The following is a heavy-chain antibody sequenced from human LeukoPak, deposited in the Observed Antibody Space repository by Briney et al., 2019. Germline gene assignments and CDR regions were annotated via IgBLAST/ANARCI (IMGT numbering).Heavy chain of an antibody. J-gene: IGHJ6*02. D-gene: IGHD3-3*01. V-gene: IGHV4-59*01. CDR3: ARDYDFSDAQWYFAMDV. CDR1: GGSISSYY. CDR2: IYCSGST. Sequence: KPSETLSLTCTVSGGSISSYYWSWIRQPPGKGLEWIGYIYCSGSTNYNPSLKSRVTISVDTSKNQFSLKLSSVTAADTAVYFCARDYDFSDAQWYFAMDVWGQGTTVIVSS.